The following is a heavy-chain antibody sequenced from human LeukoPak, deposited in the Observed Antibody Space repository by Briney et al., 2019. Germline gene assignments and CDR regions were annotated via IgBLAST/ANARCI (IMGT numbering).Heavy chain of an antibody. CDR2: INHSGST. Sequence: PSETLSLTCAVYGGSFSGYYWSWIRQPPGKRLEWIGEINHSGSTNYNPSLKSRVTISVDTSKNQFSLKLSSVTAADTAVYYCASTIAVAGLIDAFDIWGQGTMVTVSS. CDR3: ASTIAVAGLIDAFDI. V-gene: IGHV4-34*01. CDR1: GGSFSGYY. D-gene: IGHD6-19*01. J-gene: IGHJ3*02.